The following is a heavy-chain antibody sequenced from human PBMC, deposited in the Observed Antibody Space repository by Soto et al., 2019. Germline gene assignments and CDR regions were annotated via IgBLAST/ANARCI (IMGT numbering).Heavy chain of an antibody. J-gene: IGHJ4*02. D-gene: IGHD6-19*01. CDR2: ISSSSSYI. V-gene: IGHV3-21*01. CDR3: ARDGVWGRARQWLALDY. CDR1: GFTFSSYA. Sequence: EVQLLESGGGLVQPGGSLRLSCAASGFTFSSYAMSWVRQAPGKGLEWVSSISSSSSYIYYADSVKGRFTISRDNAKNSLYLQMNSLRAEDTAVYYCARDGVWGRARQWLALDYWGQGTLVTVSS.